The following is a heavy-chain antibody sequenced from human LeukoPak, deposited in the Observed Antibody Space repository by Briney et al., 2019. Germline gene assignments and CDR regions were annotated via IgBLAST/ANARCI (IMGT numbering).Heavy chain of an antibody. Sequence: SETLSFTCTVSGGSISSYYWSWIRQPPGKGLEWIGYIYYSGSTNYNPSLKSRVTISVDTSKNQFSLKLSSVTAADTAVYYCARYDLDAFDIWGQGIMVTVSS. J-gene: IGHJ3*02. V-gene: IGHV4-59*01. D-gene: IGHD3-16*01. CDR3: ARYDLDAFDI. CDR2: IYYSGST. CDR1: GGSISSYY.